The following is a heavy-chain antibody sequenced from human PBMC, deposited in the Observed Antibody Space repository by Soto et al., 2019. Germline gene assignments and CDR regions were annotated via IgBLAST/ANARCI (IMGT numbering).Heavy chain of an antibody. Sequence: QVQLVQSGAEVKKPGASVKVSCKVSGYTLTELSMHWVRQAPGKGLEWMGGFDPEDGETNYAQKFQGRLNMTEDTSTDPAYMDLSTLRSEDTAVYYSATDRYYDSSGYPYWGQGTLVTVSS. CDR1: GYTLTELS. CDR2: FDPEDGET. J-gene: IGHJ4*02. V-gene: IGHV1-24*01. D-gene: IGHD3-22*01. CDR3: ATDRYYDSSGYPY.